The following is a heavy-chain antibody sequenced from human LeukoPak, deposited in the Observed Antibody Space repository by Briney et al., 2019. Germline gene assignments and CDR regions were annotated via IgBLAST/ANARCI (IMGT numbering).Heavy chain of an antibody. J-gene: IGHJ4*02. Sequence: GWSLRLSCTASGFTFSSYAMSWVRQAPGQGLEWVSGISGSGGSTYYADTVKGRFTITRDNSKNTLYLQMNSLRAEDTAVYYCAKDLDIVATITGNWGQGTLVTVSS. V-gene: IGHV3-23*01. CDR2: ISGSGGST. CDR3: AKDLDIVATITGN. CDR1: GFTFSSYA. D-gene: IGHD5-12*01.